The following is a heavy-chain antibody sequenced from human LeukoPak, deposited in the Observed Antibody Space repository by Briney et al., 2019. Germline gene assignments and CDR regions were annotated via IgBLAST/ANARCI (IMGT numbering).Heavy chain of an antibody. CDR1: GYTFTGYY. D-gene: IGHD3-22*01. Sequence: ASVKVSCKASGYTFTGYYMHWVRQATGQGLEWMGWMNPNSGNTGYAQKLQGRVTMTRNTPISTAYMELSSLRSEDTAVYYCARDYDSSGYYAYWGQGTLVTVSS. CDR3: ARDYDSSGYYAY. V-gene: IGHV1-8*02. J-gene: IGHJ4*02. CDR2: MNPNSGNT.